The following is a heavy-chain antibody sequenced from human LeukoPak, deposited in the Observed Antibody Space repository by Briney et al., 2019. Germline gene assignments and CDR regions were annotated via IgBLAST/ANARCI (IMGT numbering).Heavy chain of an antibody. Sequence: NPGGSLRLSCAASGFTFSSYSMNWVRQAPGKGLEWVSSISSSSSYIYYADSVKGRFTISRDNAKNSLYLQMNSLRAEDTAVYYCARGGFGVVITNWFDPWGQGTLVTVSS. J-gene: IGHJ5*02. V-gene: IGHV3-21*01. CDR1: GFTFSSYS. D-gene: IGHD3-3*01. CDR3: ARGGFGVVITNWFDP. CDR2: ISSSSSYI.